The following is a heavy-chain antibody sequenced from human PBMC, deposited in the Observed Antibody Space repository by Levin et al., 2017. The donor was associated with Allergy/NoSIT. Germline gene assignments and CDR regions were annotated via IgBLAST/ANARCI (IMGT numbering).Heavy chain of an antibody. Sequence: SETLSLTCSVSGGSVSSKTFYWGWIRQPPGKGLECIANIYYTGTTYYNPSLKGRATISVDTSRNQFSLRLYSVTAADTAVYYCARKTGQGGGAVDYWGQGILVTVSS. J-gene: IGHJ4*02. CDR2: IYYTGTT. D-gene: IGHD1-1*01. CDR1: GGSVSSKTFY. CDR3: ARKTGQGGGAVDY. V-gene: IGHV4-39*01.